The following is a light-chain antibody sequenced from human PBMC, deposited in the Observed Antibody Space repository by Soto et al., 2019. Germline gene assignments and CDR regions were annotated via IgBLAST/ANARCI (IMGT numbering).Light chain of an antibody. CDR3: QQYGSSPWT. Sequence: EIVLTQSPGTLSLSPGERATLSCRARQSVSSSYLAWYQQKPGQAPRLLIHGASSRATGIPDRFSGSGSGTDFTLTIRRLEPEDFAVYYCQQYGSSPWTFGQGTKVEIK. V-gene: IGKV3-20*01. CDR1: QSVSSSY. CDR2: GAS. J-gene: IGKJ1*01.